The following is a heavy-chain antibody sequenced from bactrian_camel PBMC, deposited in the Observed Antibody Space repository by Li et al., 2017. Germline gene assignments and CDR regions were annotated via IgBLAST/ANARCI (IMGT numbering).Heavy chain of an antibody. J-gene: IGHJ4*01. Sequence: VQLVESGGGSVQAGGSLRLSCTVSGFEIYNTEMGWYRQVPGKECELVSIKSGRGEIRYSDSVKGRFTISRDNAKNTLYLQMNSLETADTAVYYCATGGTKSGYTYWGQGTQVTVS. D-gene: IGHD7*01. V-gene: IGHV3S60*01. CDR1: GFEIYNTE. CDR2: KSGRGEIR. CDR3: ATGGTKSGYTY.